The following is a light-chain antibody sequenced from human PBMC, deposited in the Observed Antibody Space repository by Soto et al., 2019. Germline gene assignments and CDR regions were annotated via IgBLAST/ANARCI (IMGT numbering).Light chain of an antibody. Sequence: DIQMTQSPSTLSASVGDRVTITCRASQSISSWLAWYQQKPGRAPKVLIFDASSLESGVPSRFSGSGSGTNFTLTISSLQPEDSATYYCLQDYNYPRTFGQGTKVDIK. J-gene: IGKJ1*01. V-gene: IGKV1-5*01. CDR1: QSISSW. CDR3: LQDYNYPRT. CDR2: DAS.